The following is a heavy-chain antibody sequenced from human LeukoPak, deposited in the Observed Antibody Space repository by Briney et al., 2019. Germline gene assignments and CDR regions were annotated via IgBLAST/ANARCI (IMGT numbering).Heavy chain of an antibody. CDR3: ARVDITMVRGVTLYYFDY. V-gene: IGHV4-4*02. CDR1: GGSISSSNW. D-gene: IGHD3-10*01. J-gene: IGHJ4*02. Sequence: KTSETLSLTCTVSGGSISSSNWWGWVRQPPGKGLECIGEIYHFGTTNYNPSLKSRVTISVDTSKNQFSLKLSSVTAADTAVYYCARVDITMVRGVTLYYFDYWGQGTLVTVSS. CDR2: IYHFGTT.